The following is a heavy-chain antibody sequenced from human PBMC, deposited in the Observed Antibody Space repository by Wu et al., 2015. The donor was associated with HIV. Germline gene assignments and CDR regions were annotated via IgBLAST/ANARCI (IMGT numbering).Heavy chain of an antibody. D-gene: IGHD4-17*01. V-gene: IGHV4-4*07. Sequence: QVQLQESGPGLVKPSETLSLTCTVSGGSISSYYWSWIRQPAGKGLEWIGRIYTSGSTNYNPALKSRVTMSVDTSKNQFSLKLSSVTAADTAVYYCARDTYGDYLVQRSWDAFDIWGQGTMVTVSS. CDR1: GGSISSYY. CDR2: IYTSGST. J-gene: IGHJ3*02. CDR3: ARDTYGDYLVQRSWDAFDI.